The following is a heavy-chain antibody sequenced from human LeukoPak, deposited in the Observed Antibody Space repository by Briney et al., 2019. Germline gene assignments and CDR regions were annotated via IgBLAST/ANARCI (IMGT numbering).Heavy chain of an antibody. V-gene: IGHV4-59*08. D-gene: IGHD1-1*01. Sequence: SETLSLTCTVSGGSISSYYWSWIRQPPGKGLEWIGYIFYTGNTNYNPSLKSRLTISVDTSKNQFSLKLSSVTAADTAVYYCARHPGTTGTGFFDYWGQGTLVTVSS. CDR1: GGSISSYY. CDR3: ARHPGTTGTGFFDY. CDR2: IFYTGNT. J-gene: IGHJ4*02.